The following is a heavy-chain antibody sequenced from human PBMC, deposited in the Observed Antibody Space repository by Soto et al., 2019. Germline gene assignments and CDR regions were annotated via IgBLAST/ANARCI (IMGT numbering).Heavy chain of an antibody. D-gene: IGHD5-12*01. Sequence: QVQLVQSGAEVKKPGSSVKVSCKASGGTFSSYAISWVRQAPGQGLEWMGGIIPIFGTANYAQKFQGRVTITADESTSTAYMELSSLRSEDTAVYYCARDGAAYSGYDLGWFDPWGQGPLVTVSS. CDR1: GGTFSSYA. V-gene: IGHV1-69*12. J-gene: IGHJ5*02. CDR2: IIPIFGTA. CDR3: ARDGAAYSGYDLGWFDP.